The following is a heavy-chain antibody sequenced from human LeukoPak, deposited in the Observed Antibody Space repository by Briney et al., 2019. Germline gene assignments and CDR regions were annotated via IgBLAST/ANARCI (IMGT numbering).Heavy chain of an antibody. CDR1: GYSFTSYW. V-gene: IGHV5-51*01. CDR3: ARTTYYYDSSGYRFDY. J-gene: IGHJ4*02. CDR2: IYPGDSDP. Sequence: GESLKISCKGSGYSFTSYWIGWVRQMPGKGLEWMGIIYPGDSDPRYSPSFQGQVTISADKSISTAYLQWSSLKASDTAMYYCARTTYYYDSSGYRFDYWGQGTLVTVSS. D-gene: IGHD3-22*01.